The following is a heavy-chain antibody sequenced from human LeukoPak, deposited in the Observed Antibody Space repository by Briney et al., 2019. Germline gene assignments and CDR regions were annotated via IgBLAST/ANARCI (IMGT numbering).Heavy chain of an antibody. CDR1: GFTFSSYS. Sequence: GGSLRLSCAASGFTFSSYSMNWVRQAPGKGLEWVSYISSSSSTIYYADSVKGRFTISRDNAKNSLYLQMNSLRAEDTAVYYCARDIAVAGFDYWGQGTLVTVSS. CDR2: ISSSSSTI. V-gene: IGHV3-48*01. D-gene: IGHD6-19*01. CDR3: ARDIAVAGFDY. J-gene: IGHJ4*02.